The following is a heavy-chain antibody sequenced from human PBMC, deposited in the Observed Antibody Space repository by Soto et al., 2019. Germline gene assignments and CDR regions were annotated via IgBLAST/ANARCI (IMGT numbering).Heavy chain of an antibody. D-gene: IGHD1-20*01. Sequence: ASVKVSCKTSGYTFTGYYKHWVRQAPGQGLEWMGWINPNSGGTNYAQKFQGRVTMTRDTSISTAYMELSRLRSDDTAVYYCARDLYNWNDVAFDYWGHGTLVTVSS. CDR2: INPNSGGT. CDR1: GYTFTGYY. CDR3: ARDLYNWNDVAFDY. V-gene: IGHV1-2*02. J-gene: IGHJ4*01.